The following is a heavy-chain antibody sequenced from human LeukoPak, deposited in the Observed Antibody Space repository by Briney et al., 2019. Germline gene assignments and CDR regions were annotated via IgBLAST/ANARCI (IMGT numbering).Heavy chain of an antibody. CDR1: GYTFTGYY. CDR2: IKPNNGDT. Sequence: AASVKVSCKASGYTFTGYYIHWVRQAPGQGLEWMGLIKPNNGDTKYARKFQGRVTMTRDTSITTAYMELSSLRSDDTALYYCVRDRPHNCFDPWGQGTLVTVSS. V-gene: IGHV1-2*02. J-gene: IGHJ5*02. D-gene: IGHD2-21*01. CDR3: VRDRPHNCFDP.